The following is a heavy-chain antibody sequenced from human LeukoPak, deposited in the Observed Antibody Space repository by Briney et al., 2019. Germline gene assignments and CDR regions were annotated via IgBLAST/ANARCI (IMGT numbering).Heavy chain of an antibody. Sequence: ASVKVSCTASGYTFTSYYMHWVRQAPGQGLEWMGIINPSGGSTSYAQKFQGRVTMTRDTSTSTVYMELSSLRSEDTAVYYCARPGGGGVIVNWGQGTLVTVSS. CDR1: GYTFTSYY. V-gene: IGHV1-46*01. D-gene: IGHD3-16*02. CDR2: INPSGGST. CDR3: ARPGGGGVIVN. J-gene: IGHJ4*02.